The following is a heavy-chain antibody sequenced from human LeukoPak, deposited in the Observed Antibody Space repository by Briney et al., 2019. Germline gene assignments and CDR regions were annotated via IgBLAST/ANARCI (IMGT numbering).Heavy chain of an antibody. J-gene: IGHJ4*02. Sequence: GKSLRLSCVASGFTFSHYGMHWVRQSPGKGLEWVAVIWNDGSDKYCGDSVKGRFTISRDNSRNTVYLNMDSLRAGDTARYYCAKDAQRGFDYSNSLEYWGQGTLVTVS. CDR1: GFTFSHYG. CDR2: IWNDGSDK. V-gene: IGHV3-33*06. CDR3: AKDAQRGFDYSNSLEY. D-gene: IGHD4-11*01.